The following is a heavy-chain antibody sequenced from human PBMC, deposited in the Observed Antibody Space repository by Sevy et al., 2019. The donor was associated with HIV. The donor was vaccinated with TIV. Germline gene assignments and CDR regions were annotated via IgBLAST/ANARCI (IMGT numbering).Heavy chain of an antibody. Sequence: SETLSLTCAVSGGSISSGGYSWSWIRQPPGKGLEWIGYIYHSGSTYYNPSLKSRVTISVDRSKNHFSLKLSSVTAADTAVYYCARGTTIFGVVITRSYFDYWGRGTLVTVSS. J-gene: IGHJ4*02. CDR1: GGSISSGGYS. D-gene: IGHD3-3*01. V-gene: IGHV4-30-2*01. CDR3: ARGTTIFGVVITRSYFDY. CDR2: IYHSGST.